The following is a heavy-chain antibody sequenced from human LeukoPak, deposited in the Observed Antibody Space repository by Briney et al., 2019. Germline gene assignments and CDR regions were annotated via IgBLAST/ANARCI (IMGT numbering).Heavy chain of an antibody. CDR1: GFTFSGHW. J-gene: IGHJ4*02. CDR3: TRDRSRAEDD. Sequence: GGPLRLSYAASGFTFSGHWMSWVRQAPGKGLEWVANINQGGSDKYYVDSVKGRFTISRDNANNLLYLQMNSLRGEDTAVYYCTRDRSRAEDDWGQGTLVTVSS. D-gene: IGHD1-14*01. V-gene: IGHV3-7*01. CDR2: INQGGSDK.